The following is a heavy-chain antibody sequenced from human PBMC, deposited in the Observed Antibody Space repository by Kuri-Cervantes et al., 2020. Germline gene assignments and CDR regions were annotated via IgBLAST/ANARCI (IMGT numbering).Heavy chain of an antibody. Sequence: GSLRLSCTVSGGSISPYHWGWIRQPPGKGLEWIAYIYYSGSTNYNPSLKSRVTISVDTSKNQFSLKLSSVTAADTAVYYCARVVDYCTTGYCYYMDVWAKGTTVTVSS. CDR3: ARVVDYCTTGYCYYMDV. CDR1: GGSISPYH. CDR2: IYYSGST. V-gene: IGHV4-59*12. J-gene: IGHJ6*03. D-gene: IGHD3-16*01.